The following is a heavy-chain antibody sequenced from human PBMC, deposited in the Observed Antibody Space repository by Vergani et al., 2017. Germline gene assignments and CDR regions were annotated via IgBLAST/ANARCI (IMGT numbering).Heavy chain of an antibody. CDR1: GFTFSSYG. V-gene: IGHV3-30*03. Sequence: VQLVESGGGVVQPGRSLRLSCAASGFTFSSYGMHWVRQAPGKGLEWVAVISYDGSNKYYADSVKGRFTISRDNAKNSLYLQMNSLRAEDTAVYYCARVSSGWTDYWGQGTLVTVSS. D-gene: IGHD6-19*01. CDR2: ISYDGSNK. J-gene: IGHJ4*02. CDR3: ARVSSGWTDY.